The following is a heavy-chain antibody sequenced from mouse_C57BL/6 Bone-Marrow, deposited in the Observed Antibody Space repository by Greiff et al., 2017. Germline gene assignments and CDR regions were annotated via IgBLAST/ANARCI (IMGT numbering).Heavy chain of an antibody. CDR3: ARYGYYGSRTVFAY. V-gene: IGHV7-3*01. CDR2: IRNKANGYTT. CDR1: GFTFTDYY. D-gene: IGHD1-1*01. Sequence: EVQLVESGGGLVQPGGSLSLSCAASGFTFTDYYMSWVRQPPGKALEWLGFIRNKANGYTTEYSASVKGRFTISRDNSQSILYLQMNALRAEDSATYYCARYGYYGSRTVFAYWGQGTLVTVSA. J-gene: IGHJ3*01.